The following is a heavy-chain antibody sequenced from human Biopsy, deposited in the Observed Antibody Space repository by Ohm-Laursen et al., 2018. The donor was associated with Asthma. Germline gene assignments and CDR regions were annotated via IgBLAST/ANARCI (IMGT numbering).Heavy chain of an antibody. CDR1: SGSGGYMRSGNYY. CDR3: ARHDHRWDTYADF. V-gene: IGHV4-39*01. CDR2: MYYGETT. J-gene: IGHJ4*02. Sequence: SDTLSLTCSLSSGSGGYMRSGNYYWGWIRQPPGKGLEWIGSMYYGETTYYSPSLKIRVTISVDTSKNQFSLILSSVTAADTAVYYCARHDHRWDTYADFWGQGTLVTVSS. D-gene: IGHD2-2*01.